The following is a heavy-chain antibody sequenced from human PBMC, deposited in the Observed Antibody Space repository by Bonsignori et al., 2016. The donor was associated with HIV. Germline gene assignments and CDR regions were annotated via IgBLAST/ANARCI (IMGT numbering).Heavy chain of an antibody. Sequence: RQAPGKGLEWIGEINHSGSTNYNPSLKSRVTISVDTSKNQFSLKLSSVTAADTAVYYCARAAVFGVGAISLDYWGQGTLVTVSS. D-gene: IGHD1-26*01. J-gene: IGHJ4*02. CDR3: ARAAVFGVGAISLDY. CDR2: INHSGST. V-gene: IGHV4-34*01.